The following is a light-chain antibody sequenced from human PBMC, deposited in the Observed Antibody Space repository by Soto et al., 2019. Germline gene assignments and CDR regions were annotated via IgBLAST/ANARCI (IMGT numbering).Light chain of an antibody. V-gene: IGKV3-15*01. Sequence: EIVLTQSPATLSLSPGERATLSCRASQSVSSYLAWYQQKPGQAPRLLISGASTGASGIPPRFSGSGSGTELTITIDRMQSADFAVYYCQQYDRWPVTFGGGTKV. CDR2: GAS. CDR3: QQYDRWPVT. J-gene: IGKJ4*01. CDR1: QSVSSY.